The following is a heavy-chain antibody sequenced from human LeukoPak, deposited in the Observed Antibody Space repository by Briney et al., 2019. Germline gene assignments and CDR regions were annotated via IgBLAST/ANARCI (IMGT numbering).Heavy chain of an antibody. D-gene: IGHD6-13*01. CDR3: ARESAAAAGASDY. CDR1: GFIVSSNY. Sequence: PGGSLRLSCAASGFIVSSNYMSWVRQAPGKGLEWVSVIYSGGSTYYADSVKGRFIISRDNSKNTLYLQVNSLRGEDTAVYYCARESAAAAGASDYWGQGTLVTVSS. J-gene: IGHJ4*02. V-gene: IGHV3-53*01. CDR2: IYSGGST.